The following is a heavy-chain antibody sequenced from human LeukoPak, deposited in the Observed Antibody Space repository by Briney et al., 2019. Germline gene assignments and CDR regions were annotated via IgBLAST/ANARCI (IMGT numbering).Heavy chain of an antibody. CDR3: GIVVVVAATFDAFDI. V-gene: IGHV4-34*01. J-gene: IGHJ3*02. D-gene: IGHD2-15*01. CDR2: INRSGST. CDR1: GGSFSGYY. Sequence: EPSETLSLTCAVYGGSFSGYYWSWIRQPPGKGLEWIGEINRSGSTNYNPSLKSRVTISVDTSKNQFSLKLSSVTAADTAVYYCGIVVVVAATFDAFDIWGQGTMVTVSS.